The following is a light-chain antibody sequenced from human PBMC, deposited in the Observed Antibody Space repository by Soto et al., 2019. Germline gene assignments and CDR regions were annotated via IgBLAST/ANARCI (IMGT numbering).Light chain of an antibody. CDR1: SSNVGSYNH. Sequence: QSVLTQPASVSGSPGQSITISCNGTSSNVGSYNHVSWYQQHPGKAPKFMIYEVSQRPSGVSNRFSGSKSGNTASLTISGLQADDEANYYCCSYAGDSTWVFGGGTKLTVL. CDR2: EVS. J-gene: IGLJ3*02. CDR3: CSYAGDSTWV. V-gene: IGLV2-23*02.